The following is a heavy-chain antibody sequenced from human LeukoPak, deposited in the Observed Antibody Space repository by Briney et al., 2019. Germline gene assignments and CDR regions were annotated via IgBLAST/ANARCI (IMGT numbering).Heavy chain of an antibody. CDR1: GYTLTELS. D-gene: IGHD2-21*02. CDR2: SDPEDGET. CDR3: ATVLGDCYYY. J-gene: IGHJ4*02. Sequence: ASAKVSCKVSGYTLTELSMHWVRQAPGKGLEWMGGSDPEDGETIYAQKFQGRVTMTEDTSTDTAYMELSSLRSEDTAVYYCATVLGDCYYYWGQGTLVTVSS. V-gene: IGHV1-24*01.